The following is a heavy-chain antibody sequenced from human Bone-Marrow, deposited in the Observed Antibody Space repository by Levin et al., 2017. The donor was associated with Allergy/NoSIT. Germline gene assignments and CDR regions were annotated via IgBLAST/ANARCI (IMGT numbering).Heavy chain of an antibody. CDR3: ARGRKARGSGDFDY. J-gene: IGHJ4*02. Sequence: SETLSLTCAVYGGSFSGYYWSWIRQPPGKGLEWIGEINHSGSTNYNPSLKSRVTISVDTSKNQFSLKLSSVTAADTAVYYCARGRKARGSGDFDYWGQGTLVTVSS. D-gene: IGHD3-10*01. CDR1: GGSFSGYY. V-gene: IGHV4-34*01. CDR2: INHSGST.